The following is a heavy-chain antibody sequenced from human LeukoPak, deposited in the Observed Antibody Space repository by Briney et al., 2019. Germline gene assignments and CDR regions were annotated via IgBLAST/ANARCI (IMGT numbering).Heavy chain of an antibody. CDR3: ASRPRADIGPLDF. D-gene: IGHD1-14*01. V-gene: IGHV3-23*01. CDR2: ISGGGSRT. Sequence: GGSLRLSCAASGFTFSDYAMTWVRQAPGKGLEWVSSISGGGSRTYYTQSVKGPFTISRDNSKNTLYLQMSSQRADETAIYYWASRPRADIGPLDFWGQGTLVTVSS. CDR1: GFTFSDYA. J-gene: IGHJ4*02.